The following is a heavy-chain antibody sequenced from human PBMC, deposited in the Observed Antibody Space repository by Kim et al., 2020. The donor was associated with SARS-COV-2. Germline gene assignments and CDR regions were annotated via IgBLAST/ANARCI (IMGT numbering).Heavy chain of an antibody. V-gene: IGHV4-34*01. CDR2: INHSGST. CDR3: ARGVVGLWFGELLSDWFDP. CDR1: GGSFSGYY. J-gene: IGHJ5*02. Sequence: SETLSLTCAVYGGSFSGYYWSWIRQPPGKGLEWIGEINHSGSTNYNPSLKSRVTISVDTSKNQFSLKLSSVTAADTAAYYCARGVVGLWFGELLSDWFDPWGQGTLVTVSS. D-gene: IGHD3-10*01.